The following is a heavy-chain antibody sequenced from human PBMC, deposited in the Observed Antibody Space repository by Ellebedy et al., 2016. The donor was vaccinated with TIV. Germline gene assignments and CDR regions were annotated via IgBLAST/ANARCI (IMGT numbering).Heavy chain of an antibody. J-gene: IGHJ4*02. CDR1: GFTFSSYS. D-gene: IGHD2-21*01. CDR3: ARGGAIGPQWVSTFDY. Sequence: GESLKISXAASGFTFSSYSMNWVRQAPGKGLEWVSSISSSSSYIYYADSVKGRFTISRDNAKNSLYLQMNSLRAEDTAVYYCARGGAIGPQWVSTFDYWGQGTLVTVSS. V-gene: IGHV3-21*01. CDR2: ISSSSSYI.